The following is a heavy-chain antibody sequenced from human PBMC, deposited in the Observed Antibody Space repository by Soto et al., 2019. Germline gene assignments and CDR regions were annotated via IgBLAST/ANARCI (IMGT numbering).Heavy chain of an antibody. CDR2: IYHSGST. J-gene: IGHJ5*02. CDR1: GGSISSGAYS. Sequence: QLQLQESGSGLVKPSQTLSLTCAVSGGSISSGAYSWSWIRQPPGKGLEWIGYIYHSGSTYYNPSLEGRVNISVDRSKNQFSLKLSSVTAADTAVYFCARGAYNWNSEAWFDPWGQGTLVIVSS. D-gene: IGHD1-7*01. V-gene: IGHV4-30-2*01. CDR3: ARGAYNWNSEAWFDP.